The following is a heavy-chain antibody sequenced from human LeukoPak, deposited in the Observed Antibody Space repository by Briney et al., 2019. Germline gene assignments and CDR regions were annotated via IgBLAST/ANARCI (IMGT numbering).Heavy chain of an antibody. D-gene: IGHD1-26*01. J-gene: IGHJ4*02. CDR3: AKDRMRVGATFVFDY. CDR2: ISGSGGST. V-gene: IGHV3-23*01. CDR1: GFTFSSYA. Sequence: PGASLSLYCSASGFTFSSYAMSWLRQPPGKGLEWVSAISGSGGSTYYADPVKGRFTISRDNSKNTLYLQMNSLRAEDTAVYYCAKDRMRVGATFVFDYWGQGTLVTVSS.